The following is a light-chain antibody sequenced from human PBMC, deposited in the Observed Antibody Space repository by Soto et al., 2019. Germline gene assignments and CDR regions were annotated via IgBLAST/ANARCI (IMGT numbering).Light chain of an antibody. CDR2: DTS. Sequence: EILLTQSPGTLSLSPGERATLSCRAIQSVVSSYVAWYQQTPGQAPRLLIYDTSTRATGIPARFSGSGSGTEFTLTISSLQSEDFAVYYCQQYSNWPPITFGQGTRLEIK. CDR1: QSVVSS. J-gene: IGKJ5*01. CDR3: QQYSNWPPIT. V-gene: IGKV3-15*01.